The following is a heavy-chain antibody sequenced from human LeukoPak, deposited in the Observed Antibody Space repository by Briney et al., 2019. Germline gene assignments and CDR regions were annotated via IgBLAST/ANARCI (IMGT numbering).Heavy chain of an antibody. CDR1: GFTFSSYN. Sequence: GGSLRLSCAASGFTFSSYNIKWVTQAPGKGLEWVSYISSSSSNIYYADSVKGRFTISRDNAKNSLYLQMNSLRDEDTAVYYCARALGSPLDYWGQGTLVTVSS. V-gene: IGHV3-48*02. D-gene: IGHD6-13*01. CDR3: ARALGSPLDY. J-gene: IGHJ4*02. CDR2: ISSSSSNI.